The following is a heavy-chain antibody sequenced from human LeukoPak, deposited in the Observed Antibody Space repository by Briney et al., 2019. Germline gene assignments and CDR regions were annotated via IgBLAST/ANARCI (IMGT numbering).Heavy chain of an antibody. CDR1: GFTFSSYS. V-gene: IGHV3-21*01. D-gene: IGHD6-19*01. J-gene: IGHJ4*02. CDR3: ARDIAYSSGWYYFDY. Sequence: GGSLRLSCAASGFTFSSYSMNWVRQASGKGLEWVSSISSSSSYIYYADSVKGRFTISRDNAKNSLYLQMNSLRAEDTAVYYCARDIAYSSGWYYFDYWGQGTLVTVSS. CDR2: ISSSSSYI.